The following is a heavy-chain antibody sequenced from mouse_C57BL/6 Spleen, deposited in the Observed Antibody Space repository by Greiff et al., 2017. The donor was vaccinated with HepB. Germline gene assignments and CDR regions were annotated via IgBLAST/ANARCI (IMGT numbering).Heavy chain of an antibody. V-gene: IGHV1-59*01. Sequence: QVQLQQPGAELVRPGTSVKLSCKASGYTFTSYWMHWVKQRPGQGLEWIGVIDPSDSYTNYNQKFKGKATLTVDTSSSTAYMQLSSLTSEGSAVYYCSGVYYDYDDSSAWFAYWGQGTLVTVSA. D-gene: IGHD2-4*01. CDR3: SGVYYDYDDSSAWFAY. CDR1: GYTFTSYW. CDR2: IDPSDSYT. J-gene: IGHJ3*01.